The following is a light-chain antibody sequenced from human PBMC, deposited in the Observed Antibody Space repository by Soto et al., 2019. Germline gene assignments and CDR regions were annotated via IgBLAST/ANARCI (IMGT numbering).Light chain of an antibody. Sequence: QLVLTQPPSASGTPGQRVTISCSGSSSNIGSNTVHWYQQHPGTAPRLLIFSNNERPSGVPARFSGSKSGTSASLAISGLQSEDEATYFCAAWDNRLNGPVAFGGGTKLTVL. CDR1: SSNIGSNT. CDR3: AAWDNRLNGPVA. J-gene: IGLJ2*01. V-gene: IGLV1-44*01. CDR2: SNN.